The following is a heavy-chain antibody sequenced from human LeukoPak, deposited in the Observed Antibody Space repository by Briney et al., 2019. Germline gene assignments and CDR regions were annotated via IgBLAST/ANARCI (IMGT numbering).Heavy chain of an antibody. Sequence: ASVKVSCKASGGTFSSYGFSWVRQAPGQGLEWMGIINPSGGSTSYAQKFQGRVTMTRDTSTSTVYMELSSLRSEDTAVYYCARDPHSSSWYDYWGQGTLVTVSS. CDR3: ARDPHSSSWYDY. CDR2: INPSGGST. CDR1: GGTFSSYG. J-gene: IGHJ4*02. V-gene: IGHV1-46*01. D-gene: IGHD6-13*01.